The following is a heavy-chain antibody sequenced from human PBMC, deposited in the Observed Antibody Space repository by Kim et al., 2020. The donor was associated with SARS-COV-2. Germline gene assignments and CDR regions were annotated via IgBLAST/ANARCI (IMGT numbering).Heavy chain of an antibody. V-gene: IGHV3-30*18. Sequence: GGSLRLSCAASGFTFSSYGMHWVRQAPGKGLEWVAVISYDGSNKYYADSVKGRFTISRDNSKNTLYLQMNSLRAEDTAVYYCAKEDFWSGYPRQEYYYYYMDVWGKGTTVTVSS. J-gene: IGHJ6*03. D-gene: IGHD3-3*01. CDR1: GFTFSSYG. CDR2: ISYDGSNK. CDR3: AKEDFWSGYPRQEYYYYYMDV.